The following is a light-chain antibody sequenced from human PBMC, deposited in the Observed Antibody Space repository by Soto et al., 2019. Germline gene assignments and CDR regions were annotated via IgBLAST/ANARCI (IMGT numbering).Light chain of an antibody. V-gene: IGLV2-11*01. CDR2: DVT. CDR3: CSYGGSFPYV. Sequence: VLTQPPSVSGSPGQSVTISCTGTSSDVGGYDYVSWYQQRPGKAPKLLIYDVTKRPSGVPDRFSGSKSGNTASLTISGLQAEDEADFYCCSYGGSFPYVFGTGTKVNVL. J-gene: IGLJ1*01. CDR1: SSDVGGYDY.